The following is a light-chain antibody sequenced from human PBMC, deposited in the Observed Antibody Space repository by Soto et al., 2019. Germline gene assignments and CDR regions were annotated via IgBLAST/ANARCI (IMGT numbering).Light chain of an antibody. J-gene: IGKJ2*01. CDR3: QQYNNWPPRT. CDR1: QSISNS. Sequence: EIVMTQSPASLSVSPGETATLSCRASQSISNSLAWYQQKPCQAPSLLIYGASTRATGIPVRFSGSGSGTEFTLTISSLQSEDSALYYCQQYNNWPPRTFGQGTKLEI. V-gene: IGKV3-15*01. CDR2: GAS.